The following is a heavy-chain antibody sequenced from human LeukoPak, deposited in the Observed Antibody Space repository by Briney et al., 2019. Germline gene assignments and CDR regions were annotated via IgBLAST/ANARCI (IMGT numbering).Heavy chain of an antibody. CDR2: IYPGDSDT. V-gene: IGHV5-51*01. D-gene: IGHD3-3*01. CDR3: ARRLSLFRVILLGPANGFDI. CDR1: GYSFTSYW. Sequence: RGESLKISCKGSGYSFTSYWIGWVRQMPGKGLEWMGIIYPGDSDTRYSPSFQGQVTMSADKSISTAYLQWSSLKASDTAMYYCARRLSLFRVILLGPANGFDIWGQGTMVTVSS. J-gene: IGHJ3*02.